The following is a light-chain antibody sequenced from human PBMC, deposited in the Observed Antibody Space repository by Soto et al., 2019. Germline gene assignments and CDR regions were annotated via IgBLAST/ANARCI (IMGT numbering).Light chain of an antibody. CDR3: QQYVRSPWT. J-gene: IGKJ1*01. Sequence: EIVLTQSPGTLSLSPGERATLSCRASQSVNSDYFAWYQQKRGQAPRLLIYGASTRATGIPDRFSGSGSGTDFILSISRLEPEDFAIYYCQQYVRSPWTFGQGTTVEIK. V-gene: IGKV3-20*01. CDR2: GAS. CDR1: QSVNSDY.